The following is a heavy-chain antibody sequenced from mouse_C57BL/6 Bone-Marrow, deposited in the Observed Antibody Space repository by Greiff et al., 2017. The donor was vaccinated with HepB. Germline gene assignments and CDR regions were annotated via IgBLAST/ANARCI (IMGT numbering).Heavy chain of an antibody. V-gene: IGHV5-9-1*02. D-gene: IGHD2-10*02. CDR2: ISSGGDYI. CDR3: TREGYGNYVNYYAMDY. Sequence: EVKLMESGEGLVKPGGSLKLSCAASGFTFSSYAMSWVRQTPEKRLEWVAYISSGGDYIYYADTVKGRFTISRDNARNTLYLQMSSLKSEDTAMYYCTREGYGNYVNYYAMDYWGQGTSVTVSS. J-gene: IGHJ4*01. CDR1: GFTFSSYA.